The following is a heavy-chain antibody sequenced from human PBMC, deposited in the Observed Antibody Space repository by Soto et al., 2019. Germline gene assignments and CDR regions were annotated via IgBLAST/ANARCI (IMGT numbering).Heavy chain of an antibody. J-gene: IGHJ6*03. Sequence: GGSLRLSCAAXGFTFSSYGMHWVRQAPGKGLEWVAVIWYDGSNKYYADSVKGRFTISRDNSKNTLYLQMNSLRAEDTAVYYCARDGNYDILTGYPYYYMDVWGKGTTVTVSS. CDR2: IWYDGSNK. V-gene: IGHV3-33*01. D-gene: IGHD3-9*01. CDR1: GFTFSSYG. CDR3: ARDGNYDILTGYPYYYMDV.